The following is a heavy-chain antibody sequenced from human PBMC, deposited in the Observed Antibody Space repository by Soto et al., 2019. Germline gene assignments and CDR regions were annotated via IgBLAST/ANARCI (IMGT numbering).Heavy chain of an antibody. J-gene: IGHJ4*02. CDR3: ARLGGYYDYVWGSYIDY. D-gene: IGHD3-16*01. Sequence: GGSLRLSCTASGFSFSSNWMSWVRQAPGKGLEWVANIKQDGSEKYYVDSMKGRFTISRDNAKNSLYLQMNSLRAEDTAVYYCARLGGYYDYVWGSYIDYWGQGTLVTVS. CDR1: GFSFSSNW. CDR2: IKQDGSEK. V-gene: IGHV3-7*03.